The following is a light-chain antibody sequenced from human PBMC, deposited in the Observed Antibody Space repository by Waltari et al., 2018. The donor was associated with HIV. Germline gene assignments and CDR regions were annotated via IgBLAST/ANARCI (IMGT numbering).Light chain of an antibody. CDR1: QTVRSS. Sequence: SPPSLSASVGQRVTIPCRASQTVRSSLAWYQQRPGKAPKSLVYGASKLQTEVPSRFSAGGSGTNFSLTISSLKPEDFATYICQQYYTFPRTFGRGTRVDMK. CDR2: GAS. V-gene: IGKV1D-16*01. J-gene: IGKJ1*01. CDR3: QQYYTFPRT.